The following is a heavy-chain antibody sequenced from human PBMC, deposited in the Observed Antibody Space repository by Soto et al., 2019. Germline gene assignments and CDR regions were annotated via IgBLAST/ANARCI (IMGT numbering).Heavy chain of an antibody. CDR2: FDPEDGET. J-gene: IGHJ5*02. CDR1: GYTLNELS. V-gene: IGHV1-24*01. D-gene: IGHD1-7*01. CDR3: ATGVGITGTTGPYH. Sequence: ASVTVSCTVSGYTLNELSMHWVRQAPGKGLEWMGGFDPEDGETIYAQKFQGRVTMTEGTSTDTAYMELSSLRSEDTAVYYCATGVGITGTTGPYHWGQGTLVTVSS.